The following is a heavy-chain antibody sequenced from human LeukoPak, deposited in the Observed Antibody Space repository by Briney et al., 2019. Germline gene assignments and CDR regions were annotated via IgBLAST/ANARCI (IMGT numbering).Heavy chain of an antibody. J-gene: IGHJ4*02. CDR2: IYSDGST. V-gene: IGHV3-53*01. CDR3: ARTKEMASISYFDS. CDR1: GFTVGSNY. Sequence: GGSLRLSCAASGFTVGSNYMSWVRQAPGTGLEWVSEIYSDGSTYYAASVKGRFSISRDKSKNTVYLQMNSLRAEDTAVYYCARTKEMASISYFDSWGQGTLVTVSS. D-gene: IGHD5-24*01.